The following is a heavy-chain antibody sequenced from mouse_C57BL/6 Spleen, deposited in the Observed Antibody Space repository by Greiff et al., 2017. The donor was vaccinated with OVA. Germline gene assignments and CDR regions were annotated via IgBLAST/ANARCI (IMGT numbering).Heavy chain of an antibody. CDR2: IHPNSGST. D-gene: IGHD2-2*01. Sequence: VKLQQPGAELVKPGASVKLSCKASGYTFTSYWMHWVKQRPGQGLEWIGMIHPNSGSTNYNEKFKSKATLTVDKSSSTAYMQLSSLTSEDSAVYYCARGSSTMVTTTGDYWGQGTTLTVSS. V-gene: IGHV1-64*01. J-gene: IGHJ2*01. CDR1: GYTFTSYW. CDR3: ARGSSTMVTTTGDY.